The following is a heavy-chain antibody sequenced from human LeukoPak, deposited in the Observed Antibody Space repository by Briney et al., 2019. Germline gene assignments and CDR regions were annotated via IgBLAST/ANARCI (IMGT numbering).Heavy chain of an antibody. CDR1: GYTFTSYY. CDR2: INPSGGST. V-gene: IGHV1-46*01. CDR3: AIHTFPYNWFDP. Sequence: ASVKVSCKASGYTFTSYYMHWVQQAPGQGLEWMGIINPSGGSTSYAQKFQGRVTMTGDTSTSTVYMELGSLRSEDTAVYYCAIHTFPYNWFDPWGQGTLVTVSS. D-gene: IGHD2-2*02. J-gene: IGHJ5*02.